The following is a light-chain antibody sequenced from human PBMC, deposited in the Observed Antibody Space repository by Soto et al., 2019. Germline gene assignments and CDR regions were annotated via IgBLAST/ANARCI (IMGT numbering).Light chain of an antibody. Sequence: DVHMSQYPSILSASLGDRVTITCRSSQGIGDSLAWYQQKPGKAPNLLIHTASSLERGVPSRFSGSGSGTEFTLTISSLQPDDFATYYCQHYNSYSEAFGQGTKV. CDR2: TAS. J-gene: IGKJ1*01. V-gene: IGKV1-5*01. CDR3: QHYNSYSEA. CDR1: QGIGDS.